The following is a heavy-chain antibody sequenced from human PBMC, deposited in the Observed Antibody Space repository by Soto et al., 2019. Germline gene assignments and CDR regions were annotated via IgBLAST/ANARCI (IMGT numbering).Heavy chain of an antibody. J-gene: IGHJ4*02. D-gene: IGHD2-15*01. CDR3: VGGSWFD. Sequence: EVQLVESGGDMVQPGRSLKLSCVGSGYSFEDYSMHWVRQAPGKGLEWVSGISWNGNFTGYADSVKGRFTISRDNAKNSLFLQMRSLRLEDTALYYCVGGSWFDWGQETLVTVSS. V-gene: IGHV3-9*01. CDR2: ISWNGNFT. CDR1: GYSFEDYS.